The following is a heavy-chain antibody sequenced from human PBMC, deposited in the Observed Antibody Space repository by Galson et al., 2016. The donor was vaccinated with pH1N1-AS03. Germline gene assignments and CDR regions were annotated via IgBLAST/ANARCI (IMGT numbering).Heavy chain of an antibody. CDR3: ARWGLELPLDY. D-gene: IGHD2-21*01. J-gene: IGHJ4*02. V-gene: IGHV4-61*02. CDR2: IYTRGSP. CDR1: GVSISSSDYY. Sequence: TLSLTCTVSGVSISSSDYYWSWIRQPAGKGLEWIGRIYTRGSPNYNPSLKSRVTISLDTSKNQFSLKLTSVTAADTAVYYCARWGLELPLDYWGQGTVATVSS.